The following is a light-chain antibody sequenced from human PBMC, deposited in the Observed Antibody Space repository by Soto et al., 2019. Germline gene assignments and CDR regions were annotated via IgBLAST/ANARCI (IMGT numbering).Light chain of an antibody. CDR3: AAWDDSLNGRYV. J-gene: IGLJ1*01. CDR2: SNN. Sequence: QSVLTQPPSASGTPGQRVTISCSGSSSNIGRNTVNWYQQLPGTAPKLLIYSNNQRPSGVPDRFSGSKSGTSASLAISGLQSEDEADYYCAAWDDSLNGRYVWGSGTKVTV. CDR1: SSNIGRNT. V-gene: IGLV1-44*01.